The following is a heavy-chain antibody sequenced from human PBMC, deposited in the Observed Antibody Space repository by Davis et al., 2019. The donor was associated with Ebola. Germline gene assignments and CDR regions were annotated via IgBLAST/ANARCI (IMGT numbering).Heavy chain of an antibody. V-gene: IGHV2-26*01. CDR1: GFSLSNARMG. Sequence: SGPTLVKPTETLTLTCTVSGFSLSNARMGVSWIRQPPGKALEWLAHIFSNDDKSYSTSLKSRLTISKDTSKSQVVLTMTNMDPVDTATYYCARTVADSYYYYYGMDVWGQGTTVTVSS. CDR2: IFSNDDK. CDR3: ARTVADSYYYYYGMDV. J-gene: IGHJ6*02. D-gene: IGHD6-19*01.